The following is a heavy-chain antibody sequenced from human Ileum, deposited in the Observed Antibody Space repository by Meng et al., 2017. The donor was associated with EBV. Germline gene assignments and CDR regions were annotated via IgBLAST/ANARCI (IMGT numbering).Heavy chain of an antibody. CDR3: ARGQKGYFDL. CDR2: IYNSGST. V-gene: IGHV4-30-4*01. J-gene: IGHJ2*01. CDR1: GGSISSSNYY. Sequence: QVQLLESGPGLVKPSQTLSLTCTVSGGSISSSNYYWSWIRQPPGKGLEWSGHIYNSGSTYYNPSLKSRITISVDTSKNQFSLKLSSVTAADTAVYYCARGQKGYFDLWGRGTLVTVSS.